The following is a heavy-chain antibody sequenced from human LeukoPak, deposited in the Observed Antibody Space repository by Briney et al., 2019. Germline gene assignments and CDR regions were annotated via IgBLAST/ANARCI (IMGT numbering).Heavy chain of an antibody. CDR3: AKDRYDFWSGYEGSAFDY. V-gene: IGHV3-23*01. CDR1: GLTFSSYA. CDR2: ISGSGGST. J-gene: IGHJ4*02. D-gene: IGHD3-3*01. Sequence: GGSLRLSCAASGLTFSSYAMSWVRQAPGKGLEWVSAISGSGGSTYYADSVKGRFTISRDNSKNALYLQMNSLRAEDTAVYYCAKDRYDFWSGYEGSAFDYWGQGTLVTVSS.